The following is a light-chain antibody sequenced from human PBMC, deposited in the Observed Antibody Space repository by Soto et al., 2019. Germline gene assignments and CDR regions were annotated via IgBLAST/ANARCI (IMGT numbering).Light chain of an antibody. CDR2: GAS. Sequence: DIQMTQSPSSVSASVGDRLTITCRASRDISNSLAWYQQTPGKAPKLLLRGASSLHRGVPSRFSGGGAGTEFTLTISSLQPEDFATYYCQQSYSTPLTVGGGTKVDIK. CDR3: QQSYSTPLT. J-gene: IGKJ4*01. CDR1: RDISNS. V-gene: IGKV1-12*01.